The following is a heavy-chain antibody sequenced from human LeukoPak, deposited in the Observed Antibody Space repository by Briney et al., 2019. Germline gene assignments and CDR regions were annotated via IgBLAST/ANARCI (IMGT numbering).Heavy chain of an antibody. CDR1: GYTFTCYY. J-gene: IGHJ4*02. CDR3: ATNFDWLSYFDY. V-gene: IGHV1-2*02. Sequence: ASVNVSCKASGYTFTCYYMHWVRQAPGQGLEGMGWINPNSGGTNYAQKFQGRVTMTRDTSISTAYMELNRLRSDDTAVYYCATNFDWLSYFDYWGQGTLVTVSS. D-gene: IGHD3-9*01. CDR2: INPNSGGT.